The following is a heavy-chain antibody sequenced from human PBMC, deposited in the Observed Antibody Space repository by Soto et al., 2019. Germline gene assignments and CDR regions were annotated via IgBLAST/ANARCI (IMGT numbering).Heavy chain of an antibody. V-gene: IGHV1-24*01. CDR2: FDPEDGET. CDR3: ARELNSTTSNDGISSGHCWFDP. D-gene: IGHD5-12*01. J-gene: IGHJ5*02. Sequence: ASVKVSCKVSGYTLTELSMHWVRQAPGKGLEWMGGFDPEDGETIYAQKFQGRVTMTEDTSTDTAYMELSSLRSDDTAVYYCARELNSTTSNDGISSGHCWFDPWGQGTQVTVSS. CDR1: GYTLTELS.